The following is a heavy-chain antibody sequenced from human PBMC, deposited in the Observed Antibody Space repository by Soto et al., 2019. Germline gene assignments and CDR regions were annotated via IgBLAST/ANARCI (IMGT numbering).Heavy chain of an antibody. CDR2: ITSNGGST. V-gene: IGHV3-64*04. J-gene: IGHJ4*02. CDR3: AGGFGSFDY. CDR1: GFTFSSYA. Sequence: PGGSLRLSCAASGFTFSSYAVYWVRQAPGKGLEYVSAITSNGGSTYYADSVKGRFTVSRDNSKNTLYLQMNSLRAEDTAVYYCAGGFGSFDYWGQGTLVTVSS. D-gene: IGHD3-16*01.